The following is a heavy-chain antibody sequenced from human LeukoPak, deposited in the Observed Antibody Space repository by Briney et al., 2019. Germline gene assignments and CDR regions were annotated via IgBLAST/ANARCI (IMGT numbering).Heavy chain of an antibody. Sequence: GASVKVSCKASGGTFSSYAISWVRQAPGQGLEWMGRIIPILGIANYAQKFRGRVTITADKSTSTAYMELSSLRSEDTAVYYCARVTMVRATKGYYYYGMDVWGQGTTVTVSS. V-gene: IGHV1-69*04. J-gene: IGHJ6*02. D-gene: IGHD3-10*01. CDR1: GGTFSSYA. CDR3: ARVTMVRATKGYYYYGMDV. CDR2: IIPILGIA.